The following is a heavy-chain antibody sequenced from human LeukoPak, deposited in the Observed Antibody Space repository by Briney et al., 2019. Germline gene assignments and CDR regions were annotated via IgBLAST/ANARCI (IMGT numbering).Heavy chain of an antibody. D-gene: IGHD3-10*01. Sequence: GESLKISCTGSGYSFFGYWVVWVRQMPGKGLEWIGFIYPDDSRTIYGPSFQGQVTMSADKSINTAYLQWSSLKASDTALYFYARFGGPTFPQHYFDQWGQGTLVTVSS. CDR2: IYPDDSRT. V-gene: IGHV5-51*01. CDR3: ARFGGPTFPQHYFDQ. CDR1: GYSFFGYW. J-gene: IGHJ4*02.